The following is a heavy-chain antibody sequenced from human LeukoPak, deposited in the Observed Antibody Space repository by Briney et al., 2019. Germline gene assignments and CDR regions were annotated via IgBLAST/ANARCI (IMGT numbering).Heavy chain of an antibody. Sequence: GGSLRLSCAASGFTVSSNYMSWVRQAPGKGLEWVSVIYSGGSTYYADSVKGRFTISRANSKNTLYLQMNSLRAEDTAVYYCASDSSSTYYYGMDVWGQGTTVTVSS. CDR3: ASDSSSTYYYGMDV. D-gene: IGHD2-2*01. CDR2: IYSGGST. V-gene: IGHV3-53*01. J-gene: IGHJ6*02. CDR1: GFTVSSNY.